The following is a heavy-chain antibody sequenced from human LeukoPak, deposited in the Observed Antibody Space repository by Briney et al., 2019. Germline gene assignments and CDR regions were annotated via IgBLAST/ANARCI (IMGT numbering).Heavy chain of an antibody. D-gene: IGHD3-9*01. V-gene: IGHV4-39*07. J-gene: IGHJ4*02. CDR2: IYYSGTT. CDR1: GGSISSSSYY. CDR3: ARGNPRRYYDILTGYYKLPPGNGDY. Sequence: SETLSLTCTVSGGSISSSSYYWGWIRQPPGKGLEWIGSIYYSGTTYYNPSLKSRVTISVDTSKNQFSLKLSSVTAADTAAYYCARGNPRRYYDILTGYYKLPPGNGDYWGQGTLVTVSS.